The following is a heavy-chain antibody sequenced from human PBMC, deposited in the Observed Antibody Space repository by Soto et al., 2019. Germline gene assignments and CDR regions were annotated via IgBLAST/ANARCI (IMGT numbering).Heavy chain of an antibody. CDR2: IYSGGST. CDR1: GFTVSSNY. CDR3: AKDPDTAMVMSWFDP. D-gene: IGHD5-18*01. J-gene: IGHJ5*02. Sequence: GGSLRLSCVVSGFTVSSNYMSWVRQAPGKGLEWVSVIYSGGSTYYADSVKGRFTISRDNSKNTLYLQMNSLRAEDTAVYYCAKDPDTAMVMSWFDPWGQGTLVTVSS. V-gene: IGHV3-53*01.